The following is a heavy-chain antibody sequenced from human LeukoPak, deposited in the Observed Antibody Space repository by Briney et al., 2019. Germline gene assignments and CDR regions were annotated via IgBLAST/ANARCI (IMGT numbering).Heavy chain of an antibody. Sequence: GASVKVSCKASGYTFTGYYMHWVRQAPGQGLEWMGRINPNSGGTNYAQKFQGRVTMTRDTSISTAYMELSRLRSDDTAVYYCARVVPAASASYNWFDPWGQGTLVTVSS. J-gene: IGHJ5*02. CDR2: INPNSGGT. CDR3: ARVVPAASASYNWFDP. V-gene: IGHV1-2*06. CDR1: GYTFTGYY. D-gene: IGHD2-2*01.